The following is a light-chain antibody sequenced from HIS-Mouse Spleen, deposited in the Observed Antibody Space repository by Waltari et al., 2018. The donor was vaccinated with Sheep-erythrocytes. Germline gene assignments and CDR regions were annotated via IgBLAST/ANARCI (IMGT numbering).Light chain of an antibody. CDR3: CSYAGSSTPWV. CDR1: SSDVGSYNL. V-gene: IGLV2-23*01. Sequence: QSALTQPASVPGSPGQSIPISCTGTSSDVGSYNLVSCYQQHPGKAPKFMIYEGSKRPSGVSNRFSGSKSGNTASLTISGLQAEDEADYYCCSYAGSSTPWVFGGGTKLTVL. J-gene: IGLJ3*02. CDR2: EGS.